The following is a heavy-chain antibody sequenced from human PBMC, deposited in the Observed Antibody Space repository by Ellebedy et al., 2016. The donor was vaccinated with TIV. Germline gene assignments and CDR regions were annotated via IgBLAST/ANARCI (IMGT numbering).Heavy chain of an antibody. CDR3: ATLKLYLSSSGSYYNWYFDY. J-gene: IGHJ4*02. CDR2: INTNTGNP. V-gene: IGHV7-4-1*02. Sequence: AASVKVSCKASGYTFTNYALNWVRQAPGQGLEWMGWINTNTGNPTYAQGFTGRFVFSLDTSVTTAYLQITSLKAEDTAVYYCATLKLYLSSSGSYYNWYFDYWGQGTLVTVSS. CDR1: GYTFTNYA. D-gene: IGHD3-10*01.